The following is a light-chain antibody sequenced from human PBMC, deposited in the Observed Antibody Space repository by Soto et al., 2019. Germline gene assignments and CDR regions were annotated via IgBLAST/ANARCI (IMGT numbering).Light chain of an antibody. J-gene: IGLJ2*01. Sequence: QSALTQPRSVSGSPGQSVTISCTGTSSDVGGYNYVSWYQQPPGNAPKLIIYDVDRRPSGVPYRFSGSKSGNTASLTISGLQAADEDYYYCCSYRDTSVEFDRGTKLTVL. CDR1: SSDVGGYNY. CDR2: DVD. V-gene: IGLV2-11*01. CDR3: CSYRDTSVE.